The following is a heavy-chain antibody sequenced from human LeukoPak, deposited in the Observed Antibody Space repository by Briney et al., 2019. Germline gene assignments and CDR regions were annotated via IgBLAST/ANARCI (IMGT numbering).Heavy chain of an antibody. CDR1: GGSISSGGYY. V-gene: IGHV4-31*03. J-gene: IGHJ3*02. CDR2: IYYSGST. Sequence: PSETLSLTCTVSGGSISSGGYYWSWTRQHPGKGLEWIGYIYYSGSTYYNPPLKSRVTISVDTSKNQFSLKLSSVTAADTAVYYCARYDYGGGYDAFDIWGQGTMVTVSS. CDR3: ARYDYGGGYDAFDI. D-gene: IGHD4-23*01.